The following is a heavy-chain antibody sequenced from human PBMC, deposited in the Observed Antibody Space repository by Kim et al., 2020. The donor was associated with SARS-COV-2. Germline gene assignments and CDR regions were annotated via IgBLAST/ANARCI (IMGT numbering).Heavy chain of an antibody. D-gene: IGHD6-6*01. V-gene: IGHV3-33*01. Sequence: GGSLRLSCAASGFTFSSYGMHWVRQAPGKGLEWVAVIWYDGSNKYYADSVKGRFTISRDNSKNTLYLQMNSLRAEDTAVYYCARDGVRIAARPIGSWFDPWGQGTLFTVSS. J-gene: IGHJ5*02. CDR2: IWYDGSNK. CDR3: ARDGVRIAARPIGSWFDP. CDR1: GFTFSSYG.